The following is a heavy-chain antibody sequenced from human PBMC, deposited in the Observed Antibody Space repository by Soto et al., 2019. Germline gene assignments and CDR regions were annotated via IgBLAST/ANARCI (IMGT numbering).Heavy chain of an antibody. Sequence: LRLSCAASGFTFSSYGMHWVRQAPGKGLEWVAVISYDGSNKYYADSVKGRFTISRDNSKNTLYLQMNSLRAEDTAVYYCAKGTGITIFGVASYWGQGTLVTVSS. D-gene: IGHD3-3*01. CDR3: AKGTGITIFGVASY. CDR1: GFTFSSYG. J-gene: IGHJ4*02. CDR2: ISYDGSNK. V-gene: IGHV3-30*18.